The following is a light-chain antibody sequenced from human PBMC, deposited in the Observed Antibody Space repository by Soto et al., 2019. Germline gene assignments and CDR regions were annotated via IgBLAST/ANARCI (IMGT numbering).Light chain of an antibody. CDR1: QSVSSSY. CDR2: GAS. J-gene: IGKJ5*01. Sequence: VGLTQSPGTLSLSKGERATLSCRAIQSVSSSYLAWYQQKPGQAPRLLIYGASSRATGIPDRFSGSGSGTDFTLTISRLEPEDFAVYYCQKYGNSPPITFGQGRRLEI. V-gene: IGKV3-20*01. CDR3: QKYGNSPPIT.